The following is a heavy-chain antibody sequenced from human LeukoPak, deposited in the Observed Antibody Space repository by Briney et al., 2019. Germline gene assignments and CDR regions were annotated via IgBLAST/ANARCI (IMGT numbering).Heavy chain of an antibody. D-gene: IGHD5-18*01. CDR1: GFTFDDYA. Sequence: GGSLRLSCAASGFTFDDYAMYWVRQAPGKGLEWVSGISWNSGSIGYADSVKGRFTISRDNAKNSLYLQMNSLRAEDTALYYCAKDLGGVDTAMVNPFDYWGQGTLVTVSS. J-gene: IGHJ4*02. CDR3: AKDLGGVDTAMVNPFDY. V-gene: IGHV3-9*01. CDR2: ISWNSGSI.